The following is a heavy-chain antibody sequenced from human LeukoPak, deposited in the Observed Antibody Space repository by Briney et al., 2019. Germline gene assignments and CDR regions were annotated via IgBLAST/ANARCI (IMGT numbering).Heavy chain of an antibody. J-gene: IGHJ6*03. D-gene: IGHD5-12*01. CDR2: IRYDGSNK. CDR3: ARDGATFSGYDWYYYMDV. CDR1: GFTFSSYG. Sequence: QSGGSLRLSCAASGFTFSSYGMHWVRQAPGKGLEWVAFIRYDGSNKYYADSVKGRFTISRDNSKNTLYLQMNSLRAEDTAVYYCARDGATFSGYDWYYYMDVWGKGTTVTVSS. V-gene: IGHV3-30*02.